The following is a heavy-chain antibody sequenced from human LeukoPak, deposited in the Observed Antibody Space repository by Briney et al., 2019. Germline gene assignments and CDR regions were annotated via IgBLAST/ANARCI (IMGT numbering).Heavy chain of an antibody. D-gene: IGHD3-3*01. CDR2: IIPIFGTA. V-gene: IGHV1-69*05. J-gene: IGHJ6*03. CDR3: ARAGYSYDFWSCYSSYYYYYMDV. Sequence: SVKVSCKASGGTFSSYAISWVRQAPGQGLEWMGGIIPIFGTANYAQKFQGRVTITTDESTSTAYMELSSLRSEDTAVYYCARAGYSYDFWSCYSSYYYYYMDVWGKGTTVTVSS. CDR1: GGTFSSYA.